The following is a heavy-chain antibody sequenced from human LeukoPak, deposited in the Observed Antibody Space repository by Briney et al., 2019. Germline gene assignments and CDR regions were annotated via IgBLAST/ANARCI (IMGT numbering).Heavy chain of an antibody. V-gene: IGHV4-59*01. Sequence: SETLSLTCIVSGGSISSYYWSWIRQPPGKGLEWTGYIYYSGSTNYNPSLKSRVTMSVDTSKNQFSLKLSSVTAADTAMYYCARVSGYDWESFYDYWGQGSLVTVSS. J-gene: IGHJ4*02. CDR1: GGSISSYY. CDR2: IYYSGST. D-gene: IGHD5-12*01. CDR3: ARVSGYDWESFYDY.